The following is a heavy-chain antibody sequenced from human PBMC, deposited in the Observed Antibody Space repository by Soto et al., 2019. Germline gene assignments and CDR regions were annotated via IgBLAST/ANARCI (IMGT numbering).Heavy chain of an antibody. Sequence: EVQLVESGGGLVKPGGSLRLSCAASGFTFSNAWMSWVRQAPGKGLEWVGRIKSKTDGGTTDYAAPVKGRFTISRDDSKNTLYLQMNSLKTENTAVYYCNTDPTSMGIPYYYYCYMAVWGKGTTVTFSS. CDR2: IKSKTDGGTT. J-gene: IGHJ6*03. D-gene: IGHD3-10*01. CDR3: NTDPTSMGIPYYYYCYMAV. CDR1: GFTFSNAW. V-gene: IGHV3-15*01.